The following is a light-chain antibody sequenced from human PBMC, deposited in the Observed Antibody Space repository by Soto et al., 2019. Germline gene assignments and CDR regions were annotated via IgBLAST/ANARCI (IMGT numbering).Light chain of an antibody. CDR2: DAS. V-gene: IGKV1-5*01. CDR1: QSISSW. Sequence: DIQMTQSPSTLSASVGDRVTITCRASQSISSWLAWYQQKPGKAPKLLLYDASSLESGVPSRFSGSGSGTEFTLSISSLQPDDFAPYFCQQYNSYWTFGQGTKVEIK. J-gene: IGKJ1*01. CDR3: QQYNSYWT.